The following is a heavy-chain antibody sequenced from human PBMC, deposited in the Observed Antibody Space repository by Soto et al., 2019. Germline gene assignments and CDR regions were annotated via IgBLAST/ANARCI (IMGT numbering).Heavy chain of an antibody. Sequence: QVQLVQSGAEVKKPGASVKVSCKASGYTFTSYGISWVRQAPGQGLEWMGWISAYNGNTNYAQKLQGRVTMTTDTSTSTAYMELRSLRPDDTAVYYCASGRITMIVGKGAFDIWGQGTMVTVSS. V-gene: IGHV1-18*01. J-gene: IGHJ3*02. CDR3: ASGRITMIVGKGAFDI. D-gene: IGHD3-22*01. CDR2: ISAYNGNT. CDR1: GYTFTSYG.